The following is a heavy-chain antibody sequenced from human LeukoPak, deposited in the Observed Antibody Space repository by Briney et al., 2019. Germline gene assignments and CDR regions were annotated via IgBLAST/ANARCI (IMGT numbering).Heavy chain of an antibody. V-gene: IGHV4-39*01. Sequence: PSETLSLTCSVSGGSISGSSYYWGWNRQPPGKGLEWIGNSYYRGSTYYNPSLKSLVIMSIDTSKNQFSLKVNSVTATDAAVYYCAKTVWSRMAAGLDSWGQGTLVTVSS. D-gene: IGHD6-25*01. CDR1: GGSISGSSYY. CDR2: SYYRGST. J-gene: IGHJ4*02. CDR3: AKTVWSRMAAGLDS.